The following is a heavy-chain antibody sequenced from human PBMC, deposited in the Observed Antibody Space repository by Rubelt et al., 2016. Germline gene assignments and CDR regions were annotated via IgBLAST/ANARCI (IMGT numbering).Heavy chain of an antibody. CDR3: ARDNLEYSSSRNTKYYYYYYMDV. CDR1: GFTFSNYS. J-gene: IGHJ6*03. Sequence: EVQLVESGGGLVQPGGSLRLSCTASGFTFSNYSMNWVRQAPGKGLEWVSAISGSGGSTYYADSVKGRFTISRDNAKNSLYLQMNSLRSEDTAVYYFARDNLEYSSSRNTKYYYYYYMDVWGKGTTVTVSS. CDR2: ISGSGGST. D-gene: IGHD6-6*01. V-gene: IGHV3-48*04.